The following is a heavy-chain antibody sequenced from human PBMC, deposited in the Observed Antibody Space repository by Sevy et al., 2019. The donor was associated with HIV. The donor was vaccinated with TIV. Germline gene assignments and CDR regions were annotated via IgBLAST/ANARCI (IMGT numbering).Heavy chain of an antibody. J-gene: IGHJ3*02. CDR3: AKRVAGALAALDI. CDR2: ISDGGGTT. CDR1: GFTFRNYV. Sequence: GGSLRLSCAASGFTFRNYVMNWVRQPPGKGLEWVSVISDGGGTTYYADSVKGRFTISRDDIKSTLYLQMNSLRVEDTAVYFCAKRVAGALAALDIWGQGTMVTVSS. D-gene: IGHD3-10*01. V-gene: IGHV3-23*01.